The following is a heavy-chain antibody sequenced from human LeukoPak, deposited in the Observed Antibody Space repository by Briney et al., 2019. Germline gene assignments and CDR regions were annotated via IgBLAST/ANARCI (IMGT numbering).Heavy chain of an antibody. CDR2: IYYSGST. Sequence: PSETLSLTCTVSGGSISSYYWSWIRQPPGKGLEWIGYIYYSGSTNYNPSLKSRVTISVDTSKNQFSLKLSSVTAADTAVYYCARGRHSSSWYYYYMDVWGKGTTVTVSS. CDR3: ARGRHSSSWYYYYMDV. J-gene: IGHJ6*03. V-gene: IGHV4-59*12. D-gene: IGHD6-13*01. CDR1: GGSISSYY.